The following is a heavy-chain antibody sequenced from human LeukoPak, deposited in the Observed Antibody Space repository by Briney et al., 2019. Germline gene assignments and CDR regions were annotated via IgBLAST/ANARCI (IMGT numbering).Heavy chain of an antibody. Sequence: PGGSLRLSCAASGFTFSSYGMHWVRQAPGKGLEWVAVIWYDGSNKYYADSVKGRFTISRDNSKNTLYLQMNSLRAEDTAVYYCAKGGNYDFANDYWGQGTLVTVSS. V-gene: IGHV3-33*06. CDR2: IWYDGSNK. CDR1: GFTFSSYG. D-gene: IGHD4-23*01. J-gene: IGHJ4*02. CDR3: AKGGNYDFANDY.